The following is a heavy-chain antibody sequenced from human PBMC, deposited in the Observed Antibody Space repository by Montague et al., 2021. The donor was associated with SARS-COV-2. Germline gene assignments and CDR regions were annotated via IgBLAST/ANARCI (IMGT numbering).Heavy chain of an antibody. V-gene: IGHV4-39*01. CDR3: ARQLPSYYSTNKCYPYYFDV. D-gene: IGHD2-8*01. Sequence: SKTLSLTCTVSGGSISSPDYYWGWIRQSPGKGLEWIGSISYAGRTYYNPSLRSRVSFSMDTSKNHFSLSLNSVTAADTAVYFCARQLPSYYSTNKCYPYYFDVWGQGALVTVSS. J-gene: IGHJ4*02. CDR1: GGSISSPDYY. CDR2: ISYAGRT.